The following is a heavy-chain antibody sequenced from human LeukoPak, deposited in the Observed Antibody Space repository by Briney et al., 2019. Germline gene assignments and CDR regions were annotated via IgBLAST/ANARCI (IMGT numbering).Heavy chain of an antibody. J-gene: IGHJ3*02. Sequence: GGSLRLSCTASGFTFGDYAMSWFRQAPGEGLEWVGFIRSKAYGGTTEYAASVKGRFTISRDDSKSIAYLQMNSLKTEDTAVYYCTREQWLVAAFDIWGQGTMVTVSS. V-gene: IGHV3-49*03. CDR1: GFTFGDYA. D-gene: IGHD6-19*01. CDR3: TREQWLVAAFDI. CDR2: IRSKAYGGTT.